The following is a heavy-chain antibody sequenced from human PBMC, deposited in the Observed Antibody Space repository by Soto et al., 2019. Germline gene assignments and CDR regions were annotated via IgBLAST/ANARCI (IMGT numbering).Heavy chain of an antibody. D-gene: IGHD3-16*01. CDR2: ISAFNGNT. V-gene: IGHV1-18*01. J-gene: IGHJ3*01. Sequence: ASVKVSCKASGFRFSDYGFNWLRQAPGQGLEWMGWISAFNGNTETAQGLQDRVTMTTDSSTTTAHMDLTNLTTDDAAIYYCARSYYLADAFDVWGQGTMVTVSS. CDR1: GFRFSDYG. CDR3: ARSYYLADAFDV.